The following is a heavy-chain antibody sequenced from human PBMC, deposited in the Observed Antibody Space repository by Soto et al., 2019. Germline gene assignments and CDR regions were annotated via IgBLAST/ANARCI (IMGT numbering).Heavy chain of an antibody. J-gene: IGHJ6*02. CDR2: IDPSDSYT. V-gene: IGHV5-10-1*01. D-gene: IGHD4-4*01. Sequence: LKNSCRGAGDSCTSYGSSWVRKMPGKGLEWMGRIDPSDSYTNYSPSFQGHVTISADKSISTAYLQWSSLKASDTAMYYCARPTVTTGVYGMDVWGQRTTVTVSS. CDR3: ARPTVTTGVYGMDV. CDR1: GDSCTSYG.